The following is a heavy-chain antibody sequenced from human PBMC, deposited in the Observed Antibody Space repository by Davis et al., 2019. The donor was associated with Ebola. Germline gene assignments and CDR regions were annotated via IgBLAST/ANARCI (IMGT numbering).Heavy chain of an antibody. CDR1: GYTFTSYG. V-gene: IGHV1-18*01. CDR2: ISAYNGNT. J-gene: IGHJ4*02. Sequence: ASVKVSCKASGYTFTSYGISWVRQAPGQGLEWMGWISAYNGNTNYAQKFQGRVTITRDTSASTAYMELSSLRSEDTAVYYCARGEQQLVYWGQGTLVTVSS. D-gene: IGHD6-13*01. CDR3: ARGEQQLVY.